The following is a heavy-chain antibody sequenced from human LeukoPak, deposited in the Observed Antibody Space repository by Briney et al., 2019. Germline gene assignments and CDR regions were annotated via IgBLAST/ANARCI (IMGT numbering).Heavy chain of an antibody. Sequence: SETLSLTCSVSGGYISTYYWSWIRQPPGRGLEWIGYVYYSGSTNYNPSLKSRVTMSADTSKNQFSLQLRSVTPADTAVYYCTRDKGPSADRTAFDFWGQGTLVTVSS. CDR3: TRDKGPSADRTAFDF. J-gene: IGHJ4*02. D-gene: IGHD2-2*01. CDR2: VYYSGST. V-gene: IGHV4-59*01. CDR1: GGYISTYY.